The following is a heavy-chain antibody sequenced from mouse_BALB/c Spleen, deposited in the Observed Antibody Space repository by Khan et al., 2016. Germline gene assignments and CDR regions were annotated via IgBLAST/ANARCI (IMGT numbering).Heavy chain of an antibody. CDR2: VNPNNGGT. J-gene: IGHJ1*01. Sequence: EVQLQESGPALVKPGASVKISCKASGYSFTGYYIHWVKQSHGKSLEWIGRVNPNNGGTSYNQKFKGKAILTVDKSSSTAYMELRSLTSEDSAVYYCARGGNYGNFDVWGAGSTVTVSS. CDR3: ARGGNYGNFDV. D-gene: IGHD2-1*01. CDR1: GYSFTGYY. V-gene: IGHV1-26*01.